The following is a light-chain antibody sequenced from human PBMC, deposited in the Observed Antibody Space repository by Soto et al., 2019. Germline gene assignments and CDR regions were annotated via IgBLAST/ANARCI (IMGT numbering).Light chain of an antibody. CDR1: QSVSSY. V-gene: IGKV3-20*01. CDR3: QQYGSSGT. J-gene: IGKJ1*01. CDR2: GES. Sequence: EIILTQSPDTLSLSPGERATLSCRASQSVSSYLAWYQQKPGQAPRLLIYGESNRATGIPDRFSGSGSGTDFTLTISRLEPEDFAVYYCQQYGSSGTFGQGTKVYI.